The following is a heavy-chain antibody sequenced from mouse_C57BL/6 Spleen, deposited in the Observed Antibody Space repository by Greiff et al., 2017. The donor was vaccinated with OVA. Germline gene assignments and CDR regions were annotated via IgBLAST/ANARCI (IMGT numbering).Heavy chain of an antibody. CDR1: GFTFNTYA. J-gene: IGHJ2*01. V-gene: IGHV10-3*01. D-gene: IGHD1-1*01. CDR3: VRESPRDYYYGFDY. Sequence: EVKVVESGGGLVQPKGSLKLSCAASGFTFNTYAMHWVRQAPGKGLEWVARIRRKSSNYATYYADSVKDRFTISRDDSQSMLYLQMNNLKTEDTAMYYCVRESPRDYYYGFDYWGQGTTLTVSS. CDR2: IRRKSSNYAT.